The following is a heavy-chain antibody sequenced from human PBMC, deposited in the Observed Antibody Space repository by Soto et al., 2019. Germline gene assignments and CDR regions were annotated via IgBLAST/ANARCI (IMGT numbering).Heavy chain of an antibody. CDR2: IYYSGST. V-gene: IGHV4-59*08. CDR1: GGSISSYY. Sequence: SETLSLTCTVSGGSISSYYWSWIRQPPGKGLEWIGYIYYSGSTNYNPSLKSRVTISVDTSKNQFSLKLSSVTAADTAVYYCARHLSVVVTYYYMDVWGKGTTVTVSS. D-gene: IGHD2-21*02. J-gene: IGHJ6*03. CDR3: ARHLSVVVTYYYMDV.